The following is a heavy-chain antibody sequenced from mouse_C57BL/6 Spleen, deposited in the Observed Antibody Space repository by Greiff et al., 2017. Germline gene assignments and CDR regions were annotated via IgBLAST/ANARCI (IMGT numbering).Heavy chain of an antibody. CDR3: ATYDEVDY. Sequence: QLQQSGPELVKPGASVKISCKASGYAFSSSWMNWVKQSPGKGLEWIGRIYPGDGDTNYNGKFKGKATLTADISSSTAYMHLSTLTSEESAVYFCATYDEVDYWGQGTTLTVSS. J-gene: IGHJ2*01. CDR2: IYPGDGDT. D-gene: IGHD2-12*01. V-gene: IGHV1-82*01. CDR1: GYAFSSSW.